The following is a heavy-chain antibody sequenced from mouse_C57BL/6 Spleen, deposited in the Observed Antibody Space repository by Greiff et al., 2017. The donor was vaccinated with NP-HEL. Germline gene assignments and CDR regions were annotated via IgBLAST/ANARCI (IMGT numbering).Heavy chain of an antibody. CDR2: ISNLAYSI. D-gene: IGHD2-3*01. V-gene: IGHV5-15*01. CDR3: ARHEGYYDAMDY. CDR1: GFTFSDYG. Sequence: EVMLVESGGGLVQPGGSLKLSCAASGFTFSDYGMAWVRQAPRKGPEWVAFISNLAYSIYYADTVTGRFTISRENAKNTLYLEMSSLRSEDTAMYYCARHEGYYDAMDYWGQGTSVTVSS. J-gene: IGHJ4*01.